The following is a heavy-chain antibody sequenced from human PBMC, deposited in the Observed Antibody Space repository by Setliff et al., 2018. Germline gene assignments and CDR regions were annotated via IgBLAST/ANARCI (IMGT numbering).Heavy chain of an antibody. D-gene: IGHD1-26*01. J-gene: IGHJ4*02. V-gene: IGHV1-69*05. CDR3: ARGPPPGATDPYYFDY. Sequence: SVKVSCKASGGTFSSYAISWVRQAPGQGLEWMGGIIPIFGTANYAQKFQGWVTMTRDTSISTAYMELSRLRSDDTAVYYCARGPPPGATDPYYFDYWGQGTLVTVSS. CDR1: GGTFSSYA. CDR2: IIPIFGTA.